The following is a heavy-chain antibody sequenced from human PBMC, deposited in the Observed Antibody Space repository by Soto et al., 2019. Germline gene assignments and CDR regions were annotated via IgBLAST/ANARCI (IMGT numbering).Heavy chain of an antibody. CDR1: GDTFTNYG. J-gene: IGHJ5*02. CDR3: AKDWMFSSSSRGQRFDP. Sequence: GASVKVSCKASGDTFTNYGISWVRQAPGQGLEWMGWISPYNGNTRYAQKVQDRVTMTTDASTNTAYMELRSLKSDDTAIYYCAKDWMFSSSSRGQRFDPWGQGTLVTVSS. V-gene: IGHV1-18*01. D-gene: IGHD6-6*01. CDR2: ISPYNGNT.